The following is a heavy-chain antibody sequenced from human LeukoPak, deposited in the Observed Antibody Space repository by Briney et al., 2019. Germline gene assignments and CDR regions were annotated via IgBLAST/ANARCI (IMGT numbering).Heavy chain of an antibody. J-gene: IGHJ4*02. CDR1: GGTFSSYA. Sequence: SVKVSCKASGGTFSSYAISWVRQAPGQGLEWMGRIVPILGIANYAQKFQGRVTITADKSTSTAYMELRSLRSDDTAVYYCARDTENFDYWGQGTLVTVSS. CDR2: IVPILGIA. V-gene: IGHV1-69*04. CDR3: ARDTENFDY.